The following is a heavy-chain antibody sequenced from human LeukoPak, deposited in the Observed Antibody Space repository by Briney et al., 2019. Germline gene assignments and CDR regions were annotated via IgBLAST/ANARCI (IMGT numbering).Heavy chain of an antibody. CDR1: GFTFSSYA. Sequence: GGSLRLSCAASGFTFSSYAMSWVRQAPGKGLEWVSAISGSGGSTYYADSVKGRFTISRDNSKNTLYLQMNSLRAEDTAVYYCAKDGDYYGSGGLRFFFDYWGQGTLVTVSS. D-gene: IGHD3-10*01. CDR2: ISGSGGST. J-gene: IGHJ4*02. V-gene: IGHV3-23*01. CDR3: AKDGDYYGSGGLRFFFDY.